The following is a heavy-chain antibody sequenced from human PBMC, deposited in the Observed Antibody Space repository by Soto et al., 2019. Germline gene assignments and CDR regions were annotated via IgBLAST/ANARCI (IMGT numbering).Heavy chain of an antibody. V-gene: IGHV3-7*04. J-gene: IGHJ4*02. CDR2: IRQDGSEK. CDR1: GFPFSSNL. D-gene: IGHD2-2*01. Sequence: GGSLILSCVGSGFPFSSNLMTWVRQAPGKGLEWVGNIRQDGSEKNYVDSVKGRFTISRDNAKNSLYLQMNSLRAEDTAVYYCAREIVVARGASYFDYWGPGTLVTVSS. CDR3: AREIVVARGASYFDY.